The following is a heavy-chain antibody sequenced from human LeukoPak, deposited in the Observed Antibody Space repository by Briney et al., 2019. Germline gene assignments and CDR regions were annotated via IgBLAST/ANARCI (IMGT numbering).Heavy chain of an antibody. CDR2: IYTSGST. V-gene: IGHV4-61*02. J-gene: IGHJ3*02. Sequence: SETLSLTCTVSGGSVSSGSYYWSWIRQPAGKGLEWIGRIYTSGSTNYNPSLKSRVTISVDTSKNQFSLKLSSVTAADTAVYYCARDRSSSGLRDAFDIWGQGTMVTVSS. CDR3: ARDRSSSGLRDAFDI. D-gene: IGHD3-22*01. CDR1: GGSVSSGSYY.